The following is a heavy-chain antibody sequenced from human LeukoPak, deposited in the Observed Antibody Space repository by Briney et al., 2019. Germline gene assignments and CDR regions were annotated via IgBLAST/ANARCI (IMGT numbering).Heavy chain of an antibody. CDR2: MNPNSGNT. D-gene: IGHD3-10*01. Sequence: ASVKVSCKASGYTFTSYDINWVRQAPGQGLEWMGWMNPNSGNTGYAQKFQGRVTMTRNTSISTAYMELSSLRSEDTAVYYCAREGRGYYGSGSFSLFDRWGQGTLVTVSS. CDR3: AREGRGYYGSGSFSLFDR. CDR1: GYTFTSYD. V-gene: IGHV1-8*01. J-gene: IGHJ5*02.